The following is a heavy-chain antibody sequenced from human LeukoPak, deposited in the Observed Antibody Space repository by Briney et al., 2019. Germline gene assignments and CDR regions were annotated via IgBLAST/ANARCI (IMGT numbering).Heavy chain of an antibody. Sequence: SETLSLTCTVSGGSISSGGYYWSWIRQPPGKGLEWIGYIYHSGSTYYNPSLKSRVTISVDRSRNQFSLKLSSVTAADTAVYYCARGSSGSYKGAFDIWGQGTMVTVSS. J-gene: IGHJ3*02. CDR1: GGSISSGGYY. D-gene: IGHD1-26*01. CDR3: ARGSSGSYKGAFDI. V-gene: IGHV4-30-2*01. CDR2: IYHSGST.